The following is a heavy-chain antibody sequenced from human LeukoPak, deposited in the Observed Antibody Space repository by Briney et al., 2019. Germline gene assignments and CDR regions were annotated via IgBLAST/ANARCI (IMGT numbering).Heavy chain of an antibody. V-gene: IGHV3-23*01. Sequence: GGSLRLSCAASGFTFSSYSMNWVRQAPGKGLEWVSAISGGGDATYYADSLKGRFTISRDNSKNTLYLQMNSLRAEDTAVYYCARVASWGLWFGELDYWGQGTLVTVSS. D-gene: IGHD3-10*01. CDR2: ISGGGDAT. J-gene: IGHJ4*02. CDR1: GFTFSSYS. CDR3: ARVASWGLWFGELDY.